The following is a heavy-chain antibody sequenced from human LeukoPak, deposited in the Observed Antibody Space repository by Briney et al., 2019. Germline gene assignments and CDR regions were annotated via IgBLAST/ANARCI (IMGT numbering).Heavy chain of an antibody. CDR2: INWNGGST. V-gene: IGHV3-20*04. CDR1: GFTFDDYG. CDR3: ARDGDYGWGAFDI. Sequence: GGSLRLSCAASGFTFDDYGMGWVRQAPGKGLGWVSGINWNGGSTGYADSVKGRFTISRDNAKNSLYLQMNSLRAEDTALYYCARDGDYGWGAFDIWGQGTMVTVSS. D-gene: IGHD4-17*01. J-gene: IGHJ3*02.